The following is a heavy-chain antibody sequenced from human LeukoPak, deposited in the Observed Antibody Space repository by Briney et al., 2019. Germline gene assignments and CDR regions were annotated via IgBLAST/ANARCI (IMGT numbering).Heavy chain of an antibody. CDR2: ISAYNGNT. CDR3: ARGGSSWSAEYFQY. D-gene: IGHD6-13*01. CDR1: GYTFTNYG. V-gene: IGHV1-18*04. J-gene: IGHJ1*01. Sequence: ASVKVSCKASGYTFTNYGISWVRQAPGQGLEWMGRISAYNGNTKSAKRFQGRVTMTTDTSTATAYMEMRSLRSDDTAVYYCARGGSSWSAEYFQYWGQGTQVTVSS.